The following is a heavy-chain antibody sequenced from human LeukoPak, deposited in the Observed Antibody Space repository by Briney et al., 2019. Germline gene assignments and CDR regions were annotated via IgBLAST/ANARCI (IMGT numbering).Heavy chain of an antibody. CDR3: ASLKNSYDSSGHLVTDAFDI. CDR1: GYTFTSSG. J-gene: IGHJ3*02. D-gene: IGHD3-22*01. V-gene: IGHV1-18*01. Sequence: ASVKVSCKASGYTFTSSGISWVRQAPGQGLEWMGWINTYNGNTNYAHNLQGRVTMTTDTSTSTAYMELRSLRSDDTAVYYCASLKNSYDSSGHLVTDAFDIWGQGTMVTVSS. CDR2: INTYNGNT.